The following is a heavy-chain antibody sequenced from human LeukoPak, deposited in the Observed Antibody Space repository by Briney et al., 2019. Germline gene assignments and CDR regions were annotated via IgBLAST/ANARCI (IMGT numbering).Heavy chain of an antibody. CDR3: ARDSVVGSGWYALNWFDP. CDR1: GYTFTGYY. Sequence: ASVKVSCKASGYTFTGYYMHWVRQAPGQGLEWMGWINPNSGGTNYAQKFQGRVTMTRDTSISTAYMELSRLRSDDTAVYYCARDSVVGSGWYALNWFDPWGQGTLVTVSS. V-gene: IGHV1-2*02. D-gene: IGHD6-19*01. J-gene: IGHJ5*02. CDR2: INPNSGGT.